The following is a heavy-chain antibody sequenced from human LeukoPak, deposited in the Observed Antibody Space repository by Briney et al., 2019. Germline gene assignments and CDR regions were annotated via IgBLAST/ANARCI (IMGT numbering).Heavy chain of an antibody. D-gene: IGHD1-26*01. CDR3: ARDRNSGYYSYYGMDV. J-gene: IGHJ6*02. CDR2: IYSGGST. Sequence: GGSLRLSCAASGFTVSSNCMSWVRQAPGKGLEWVSVIYSGGSTYYADSVKGRFTISRDNSKNTLYLQMNSLRAEDTAVYYCARDRNSGYYSYYGMDVWGQGTTVTVSS. V-gene: IGHV3-53*01. CDR1: GFTVSSNC.